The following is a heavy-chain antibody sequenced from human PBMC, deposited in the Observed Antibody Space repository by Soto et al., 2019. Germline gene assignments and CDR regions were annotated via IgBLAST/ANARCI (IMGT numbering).Heavy chain of an antibody. J-gene: IGHJ4*02. V-gene: IGHV3-48*02. CDR2: ITSSRTTK. CDR3: ARVVDGVSGVHY. CDR1: VFTVSNCN. Sequence: PWWSLRPTCSASVFTVSNCNMNWFRQARGRGLEWLSDITSSRTTKYYAASVKGRFTISRDNAKNSLYLQMNSLRNEDTAVYYCARVVDGVSGVHYWGQGTLVTVSS. D-gene: IGHD2-2*01.